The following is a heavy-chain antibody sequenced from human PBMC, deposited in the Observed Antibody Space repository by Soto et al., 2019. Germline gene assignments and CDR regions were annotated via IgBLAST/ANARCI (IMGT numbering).Heavy chain of an antibody. CDR1: GFTFDDYA. D-gene: IGHD3-10*01. CDR2: ISWNSGSI. CDR3: AKVNGCGEYDAFDI. V-gene: IGHV3-9*01. Sequence: EVQLVESGGGLVQPGRSLRLSCAASGFTFDDYAMHWVRQAPGKGLEWVAGISWNSGSIGYADSVKGRFTITRENAKNSLYLQMNSLRTEDTALYYCAKVNGCGEYDAFDIWGQGTMVTVSS. J-gene: IGHJ3*02.